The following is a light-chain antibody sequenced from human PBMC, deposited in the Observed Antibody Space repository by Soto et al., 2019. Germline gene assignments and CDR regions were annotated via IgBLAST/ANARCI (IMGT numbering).Light chain of an antibody. CDR3: QQNYSLPIT. CDR2: AAS. CDR1: QTITTS. V-gene: IGKV1-39*01. Sequence: DIQMTQSPSTLSASVGDRVTITCRTSQTITTSLNWYRQKPGKAPDLLIYAASSLQSGIPSRFGGRGSGTDFTLTITALQPEDFATYYCQQNYSLPITFGQGTRLEIK. J-gene: IGKJ5*01.